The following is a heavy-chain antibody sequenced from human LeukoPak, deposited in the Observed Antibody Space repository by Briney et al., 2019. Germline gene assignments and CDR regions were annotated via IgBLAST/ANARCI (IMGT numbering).Heavy chain of an antibody. CDR3: ARDRGAAAGLYFDY. D-gene: IGHD6-13*01. CDR2: IIPIFGTA. CDR1: GGTFSSYA. Sequence: SVKVSCKASGGTFSSYAISWVRQAPGQGLEWMGGIIPIFGTANYAQKFQGRVTMTRDTSISTAYMELSRLRSDDTAVYYCARDRGAAAGLYFDYWGQGTLVTVSS. J-gene: IGHJ4*02. V-gene: IGHV1-69*05.